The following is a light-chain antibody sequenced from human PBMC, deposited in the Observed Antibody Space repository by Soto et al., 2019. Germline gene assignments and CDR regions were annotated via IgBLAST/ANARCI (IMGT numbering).Light chain of an antibody. V-gene: IGKV3-15*01. CDR2: DAS. J-gene: IGKJ5*01. CDR1: QSISSS. CDR3: QQHNDWPT. Sequence: EIVLTQSPGILSLSPGERASLSCGASQSISSSFLAWYQQKPGQAPRLLIHDASTRATGIPARFSGSGSGTEFILTISSVESEDFAIYYCQQHNDWPTFGQGTRLEIK.